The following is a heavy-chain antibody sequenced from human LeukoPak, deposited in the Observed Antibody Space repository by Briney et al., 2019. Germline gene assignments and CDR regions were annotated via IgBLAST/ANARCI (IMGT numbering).Heavy chain of an antibody. CDR2: IYHSGST. CDR1: GGSISSSNW. Sequence: PSGTLSLTCAVSGGSISSSNWWSWVRQPPGKGLEWIGEIYHSGSTNYNPSLKSRVTISVDTSKNQFSLKLSSVTAADTAVYYCARASAQLLRGVDYWGQGTLVTVSS. D-gene: IGHD2/OR15-2a*01. J-gene: IGHJ4*02. CDR3: ARASAQLLRGVDY. V-gene: IGHV4-4*02.